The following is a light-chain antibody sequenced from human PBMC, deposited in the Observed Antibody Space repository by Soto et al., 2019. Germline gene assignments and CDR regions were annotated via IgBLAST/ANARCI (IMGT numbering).Light chain of an antibody. CDR3: QHYNHWPMYT. Sequence: ELVMTQSPATLSASPGERATLSCRASQSVITNVAWYQQKPGQAPRLLIYGASTRATGIPASFSGSESGTEFTPTISSPQSKAFADYYCQHYNHWPMYTFGQGTKVEIK. CDR1: QSVITN. V-gene: IGKV3-15*01. CDR2: GAS. J-gene: IGKJ2*01.